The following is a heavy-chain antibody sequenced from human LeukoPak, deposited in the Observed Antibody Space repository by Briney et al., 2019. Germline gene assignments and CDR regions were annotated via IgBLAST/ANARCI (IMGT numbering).Heavy chain of an antibody. D-gene: IGHD3-10*01. CDR3: ARRTGSRLPNWFDP. Sequence: PSETLSLTCTVSGASINSDTYYWGWIRQPPGKGLEWIGTHSHSGSAYYNPSLRSRVTISVDTSKNHFSLKLNSVTAADTAVYYCARRTGSRLPNWFDPWGQGTLVTVSS. CDR2: HSHSGSA. CDR1: GASINSDTYY. V-gene: IGHV4-39*01. J-gene: IGHJ5*02.